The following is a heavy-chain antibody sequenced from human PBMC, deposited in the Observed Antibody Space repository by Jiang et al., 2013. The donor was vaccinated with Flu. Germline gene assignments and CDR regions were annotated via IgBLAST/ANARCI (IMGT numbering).Heavy chain of an antibody. D-gene: IGHD4-17*01. V-gene: IGHV1-46*03. J-gene: IGHJ4*02. Sequence: GAEVKKPGASMRVSCTASGYNFTNYFMHWVRQAPGQGLEWMGVINPGGYGTRYAQKFQGRVVLSRETSTSTLYMDLSRLRSEDTAVYYCTRAQEDYGDSAFDYWGQGTLVTVSS. CDR3: TRAQEDYGDSAFDY. CDR1: GYNFTNYF. CDR2: INPGGYGT.